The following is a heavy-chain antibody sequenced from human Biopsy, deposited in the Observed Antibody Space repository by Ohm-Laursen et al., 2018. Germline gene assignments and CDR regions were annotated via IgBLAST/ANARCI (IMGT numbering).Heavy chain of an antibody. CDR3: ATKLTGYFHH. CDR1: GGTFSNYG. CDR2: NIPILGTG. J-gene: IGHJ1*01. V-gene: IGHV1-69*06. Sequence: SVKVSCKVPGGTFSNYGVNWARQAPGQGLEWLGGNIPILGTGNYAQKFQDRVTVAADTSTSTATMELRSLRSDDTAVYYCATKLTGYFHHWGQGTLVIVSS. D-gene: IGHD3-9*01.